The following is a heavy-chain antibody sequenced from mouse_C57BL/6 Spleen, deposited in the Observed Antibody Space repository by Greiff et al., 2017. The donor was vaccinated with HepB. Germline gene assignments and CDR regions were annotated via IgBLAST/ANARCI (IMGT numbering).Heavy chain of an antibody. J-gene: IGHJ4*01. Sequence: QVQLQQPGAELVRPGSSVKLSCKASGYTFTSYWMHWVKQRPIQGLEWIGNIDPSDSETHYNQKFKDKATLTVDKSSSTAYMQLSSLTSEDSAVYYCARACITTEDYYAMDYWGQGTSVTVSS. CDR2: IDPSDSET. D-gene: IGHD1-1*01. CDR1: GYTFTSYW. CDR3: ARACITTEDYYAMDY. V-gene: IGHV1-52*01.